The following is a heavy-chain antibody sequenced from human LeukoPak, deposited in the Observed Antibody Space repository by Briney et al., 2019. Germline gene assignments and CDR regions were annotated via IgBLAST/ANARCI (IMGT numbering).Heavy chain of an antibody. CDR1: GDSISSDNYY. Sequence: SETLSLTCTVSGDSISSDNYYWGWIRQSPGKGLEWIGSIYYGGSPYYNPSLKSRVTMSLDTSTNQFSLRLSSVTAADTAVFYCARHRAEMATITDDAFDMWGQGTMVTVSS. J-gene: IGHJ3*02. V-gene: IGHV4-39*01. D-gene: IGHD5-24*01. CDR2: IYYGGSP. CDR3: ARHRAEMATITDDAFDM.